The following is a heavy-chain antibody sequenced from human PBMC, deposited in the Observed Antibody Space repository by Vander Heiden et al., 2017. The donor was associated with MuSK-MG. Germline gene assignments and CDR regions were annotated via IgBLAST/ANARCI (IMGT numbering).Heavy chain of an antibody. CDR2: IKQDGSEK. D-gene: IGHD5-18*01. J-gene: IGHJ4*02. CDR3: ARDLRGQLSAGIDY. V-gene: IGHV3-7*04. CDR1: GFTFSSYW. Sequence: EVQLVESGGGLVQPGGSRRLSCAASGFTFSSYWMSWVRQAPGKGLEWVANIKQDGSEKYYVDSVKGRFTISRDNAKNSLYLQMNSLRAEDTAVYYCARDLRGQLSAGIDYWGQGTLVTVSS.